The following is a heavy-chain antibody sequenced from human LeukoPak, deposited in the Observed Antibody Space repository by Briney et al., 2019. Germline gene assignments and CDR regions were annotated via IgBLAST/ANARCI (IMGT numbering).Heavy chain of an antibody. CDR1: GFTFDDYA. J-gene: IGHJ4*02. CDR2: ISWNSGSI. V-gene: IGHV3-9*01. Sequence: GGSLRLSCAASGFTFDDYAMHWVRHAPGKGLEWVSGISWNSGSIDYADSVKGRFTISRDNAKNSLYLQMNSLRAEDTALYYCAKDFSYWELLIDYWGQGTLVTVSS. CDR3: AKDFSYWELLIDY. D-gene: IGHD1-26*01.